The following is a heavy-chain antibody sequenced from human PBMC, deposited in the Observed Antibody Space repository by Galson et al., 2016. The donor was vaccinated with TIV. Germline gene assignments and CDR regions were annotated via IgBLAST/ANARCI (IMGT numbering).Heavy chain of an antibody. J-gene: IGHJ2*01. Sequence: QSGAEVKKPGESLKISCKGSGYNFPIYWIGWVRQMPGKGLEWVGVIYPDDSDTRYSPTFQGQVIISADKSTTTAYLQWSSLKASDTAMYYCARVSRREVTDWYFARSGPGTLVTVSS. D-gene: IGHD2-21*02. V-gene: IGHV5-51*03. CDR2: IYPDDSDT. CDR3: ARVSRREVTDWYFAR. CDR1: GYNFPIYW.